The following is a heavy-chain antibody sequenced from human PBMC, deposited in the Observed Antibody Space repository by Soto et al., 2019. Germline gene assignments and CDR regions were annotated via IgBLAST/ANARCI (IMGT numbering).Heavy chain of an antibody. V-gene: IGHV1-18*01. Sequence: ASVQVSCQASGYTFPSYIISLLLQAPVQVLEWMGWISAYNGNTNYAQKLQGRVTMTTDTSTSTAYMELRSLRSDDTAVYYCARGNSGSRYDAFDIWGQGTMVTVSS. D-gene: IGHD1-26*01. CDR1: GYTFPSYI. CDR2: ISAYNGNT. J-gene: IGHJ3*02. CDR3: ARGNSGSRYDAFDI.